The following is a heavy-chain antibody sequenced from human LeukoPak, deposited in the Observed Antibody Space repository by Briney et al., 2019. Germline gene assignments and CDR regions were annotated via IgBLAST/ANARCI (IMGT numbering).Heavy chain of an antibody. Sequence: GGSLRLSCAASGFTFSSYEMNWVRQAPGKGLEWVSVIYSGGDTYYADSVKGRFTISRDNSKNTVYLQMNSLRVEDTAVYYCALGKNFGYHYFDFWGQGALVTVSS. CDR3: ALGKNFGYHYFDF. CDR2: IYSGGDT. CDR1: GFTFSSYE. V-gene: IGHV3-66*01. D-gene: IGHD2-2*03. J-gene: IGHJ4*02.